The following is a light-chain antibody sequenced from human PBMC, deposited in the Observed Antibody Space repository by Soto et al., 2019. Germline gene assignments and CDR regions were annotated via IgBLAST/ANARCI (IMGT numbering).Light chain of an antibody. CDR2: LNSDGSH. CDR3: QTWSTDIRV. V-gene: IGLV4-69*01. Sequence: QAVLTQPPSASASLGASVKLTCTLSSGHNSYATAWHQQQPEKGPRYLMKLNSDGSHSKGDGIPDRFSGSSSGAERYLTISSLQSEDEADYYCQTWSTDIRVFGGGTKVTVL. J-gene: IGLJ3*02. CDR1: SGHNSYA.